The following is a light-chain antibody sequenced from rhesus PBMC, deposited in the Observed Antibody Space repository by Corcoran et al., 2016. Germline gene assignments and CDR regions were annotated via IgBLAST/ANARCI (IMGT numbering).Light chain of an antibody. V-gene: IGKV1-43*01. CDR2: AAS. CDR1: QGISTY. J-gene: IGKJ3*01. CDR3: LQYNSNPFT. Sequence: DIQMTQSPSSLSASVGDRVTITCRASQGISTYFNWYQQKPGKAPKRLIYAASRLESGVPSRFSGSGSGTDFTLTISSLQPEDFATYYCLQYNSNPFTFGPGTKLDIK.